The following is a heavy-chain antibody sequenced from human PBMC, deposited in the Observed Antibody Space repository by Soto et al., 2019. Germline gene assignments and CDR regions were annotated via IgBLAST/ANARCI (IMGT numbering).Heavy chain of an antibody. CDR1: GYTFISYY. Sequence: QVQLVQSGAEVKKPGASVKITCKASGYTFISYYMYWVRQAPGQGLEWMGIINPRGGDTRYPQKFPRRVTVTSDTSTSTVSMELSSLRSDATAVYFCARGSHSITRLGWLDPWGKGTLVSVSS. D-gene: IGHD2-2*01. J-gene: IGHJ5*02. CDR2: INPRGGDT. V-gene: IGHV1-46*01. CDR3: ARGSHSITRLGWLDP.